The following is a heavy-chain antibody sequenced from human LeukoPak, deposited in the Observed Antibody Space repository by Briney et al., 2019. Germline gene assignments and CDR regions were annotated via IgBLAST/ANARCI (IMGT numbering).Heavy chain of an antibody. J-gene: IGHJ4*02. Sequence: PSETLSLTCTVSGGSISSGSYHWSWIRQPPGKGLEWIGEINHSGSTNYNPSLKSRVTISVDTSKNQFSLKLSSVTAADTAVYYCARHLTPKGSCHGSIDYWGQGTLVTVSS. CDR3: ARHLTPKGSCHGSIDY. CDR1: GGSISSGSYH. V-gene: IGHV4-39*01. CDR2: INHSGST. D-gene: IGHD2-2*01.